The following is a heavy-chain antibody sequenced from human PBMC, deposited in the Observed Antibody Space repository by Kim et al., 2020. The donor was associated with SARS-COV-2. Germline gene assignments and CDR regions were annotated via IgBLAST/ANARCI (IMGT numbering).Heavy chain of an antibody. V-gene: IGHV3-30*03. D-gene: IGHD3-16*01. CDR3: ARDRLGEYGMDV. J-gene: IGHJ6*02. Sequence: KSYADSVKGRFPISRDNSKNTLYLKMNSLRAEDTAVYYCARDRLGEYGMDVWGQGTTVTVSS. CDR2: K.